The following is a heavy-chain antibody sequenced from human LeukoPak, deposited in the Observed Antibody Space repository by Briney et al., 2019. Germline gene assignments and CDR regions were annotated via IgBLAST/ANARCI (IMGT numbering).Heavy chain of an antibody. CDR2: LYSDGNT. V-gene: IGHV3-53*01. J-gene: IGHJ4*02. D-gene: IGHD1-14*01. Sequence: GRFLRLSCAASGFTVITNDMTWVRQAPGKGLEWVSVLYSDGNTKYADSVQGRFTISRDNSKNTLYLEMNSLSPDDTAVYYCARGVEPLAANTLAYWGQGTLVTVSS. CDR3: ARGVEPLAANTLAY. CDR1: GFTVITND.